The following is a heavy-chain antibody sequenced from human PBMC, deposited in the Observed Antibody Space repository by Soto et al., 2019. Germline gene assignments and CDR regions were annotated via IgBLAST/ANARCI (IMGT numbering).Heavy chain of an antibody. CDR1: GFSLSTSGVS. CDR2: IYWDDDK. CDR3: ANRRGISYYFFDY. Sequence: QITLKESGPTLVQPTQPLTLTCTFSGFSLSTSGVSVGWIRQPPGKAPEWLALIYWDDDKRYSPSLKSRPTITKDTSKNQVVITVTNMDPVDTATYCCANRRGISYYFFDYWGPGTLVTVSS. D-gene: IGHD2-15*01. V-gene: IGHV2-5*02. J-gene: IGHJ4*02.